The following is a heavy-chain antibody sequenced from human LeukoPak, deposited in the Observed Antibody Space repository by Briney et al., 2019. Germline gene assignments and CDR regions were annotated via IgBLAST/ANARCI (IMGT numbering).Heavy chain of an antibody. CDR3: ATVPRAYDYYGMDV. V-gene: IGHV1-24*01. CDR1: GYTLTELS. Sequence: GASVKVPCKVSGYTLTELSMHWVRQAPGKGLEWMGGFDPEDGETIYAQKFQGRVTMTEDTSTDTAYMELSSLRSEDTAVYYCATVPRAYDYYGMDVWGQGTTVTVSS. CDR2: FDPEDGET. J-gene: IGHJ6*02. D-gene: IGHD2-8*01.